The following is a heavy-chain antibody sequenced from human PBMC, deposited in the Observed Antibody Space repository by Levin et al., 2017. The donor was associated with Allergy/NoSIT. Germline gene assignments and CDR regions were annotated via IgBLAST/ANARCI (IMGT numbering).Heavy chain of an antibody. Sequence: ETLSLTCAASGFTFSNYDMIWVRQAPGKGLEWVSAIRGNGGRTFYADSVEGRFTVSRDNSKNTVSLQMNSLRAEDTAVYYCAPGIAVTGSPTDYWGQGSLVTVSS. CDR1: GFTFSNYD. CDR3: APGIAVTGSPTDY. D-gene: IGHD6-19*01. CDR2: IRGNGGRT. J-gene: IGHJ4*02. V-gene: IGHV3-23*01.